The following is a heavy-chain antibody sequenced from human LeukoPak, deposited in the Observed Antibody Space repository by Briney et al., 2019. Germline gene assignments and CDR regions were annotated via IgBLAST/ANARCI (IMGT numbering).Heavy chain of an antibody. CDR1: GFTFSSYA. Sequence: GGSLRLSCAASGFTFSSYAMHWVRQAPGKGLEWVAVISYDGSNKYCADSVKGRFTISRDNSKNTLYLQVNSLRTEDTAVYYCARDRRSSSWFPNYYYYGMDVWGQGTMVTVSS. CDR2: ISYDGSNK. J-gene: IGHJ6*02. V-gene: IGHV3-30-3*01. CDR3: ARDRRSSSWFPNYYYYGMDV. D-gene: IGHD6-13*01.